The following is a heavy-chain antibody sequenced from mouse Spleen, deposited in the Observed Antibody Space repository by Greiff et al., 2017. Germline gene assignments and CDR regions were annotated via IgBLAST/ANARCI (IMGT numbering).Heavy chain of an antibody. V-gene: IGHV5-17*01. CDR2: ISSGSSTI. CDR3: ARERNAMDY. CDR1: GFTFSDYG. Sequence: EVKVVESGGGLVKPGGSLKLSCAASGFTFSDYGMHWVRQAPEKGLEWVAYISSGSSTIYYADTVKGRFTISRDNAKNTLFLQMTSLRSEDTAMYYCARERNAMDYWGQGTSVTVSS. J-gene: IGHJ4*01.